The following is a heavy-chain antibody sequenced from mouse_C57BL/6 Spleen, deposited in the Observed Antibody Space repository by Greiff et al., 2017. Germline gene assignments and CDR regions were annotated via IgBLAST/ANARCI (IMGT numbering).Heavy chain of an antibody. CDR2: IFPGSGST. V-gene: IGHV1-75*01. CDR3: ARYLYDLRRGDAMDY. CDR1: GYTFTDYY. Sequence: QVQLQQSGPELVKPGASVKISCKASGYTFTDYYINWVKQRPGQGLEWIGWIFPGSGSTYYNEKFKGKATLTVDKSSSTAYMLLSSLTSEDSAVYFCARYLYDLRRGDAMDYWGQGTSVTVSS. D-gene: IGHD2-3*01. J-gene: IGHJ4*01.